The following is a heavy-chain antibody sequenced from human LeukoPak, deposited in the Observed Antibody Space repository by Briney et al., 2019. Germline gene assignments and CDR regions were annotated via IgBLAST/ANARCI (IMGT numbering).Heavy chain of an antibody. D-gene: IGHD6-6*01. CDR1: GFTFSSYW. J-gene: IGHJ6*02. Sequence: PGGSLRLSCTASGFTFSSYWIHWVRQAPGKGLVWVSRTNTDGTNTRYADSVKGRFTISRDNAKHTLYLQTNSLRAEDTAVYYCARELAPTSSSSSLNYNYYGMDVWGQGTTVIVSS. CDR2: TNTDGTNT. CDR3: ARELAPTSSSSSLNYNYYGMDV. V-gene: IGHV3-74*01.